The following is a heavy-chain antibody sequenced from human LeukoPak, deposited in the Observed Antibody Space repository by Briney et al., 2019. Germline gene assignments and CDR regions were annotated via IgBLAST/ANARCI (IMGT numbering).Heavy chain of an antibody. V-gene: IGHV3-15*01. CDR2: IKSKTDGGTT. D-gene: IGHD3-22*01. CDR1: GFTFSNAW. J-gene: IGHJ4*02. Sequence: GGSLRLSCAASGFTFSNAWMSWVRQAPGKGLEWVGRIKSKTDGGTTDYAAPVKGRFTISRDDSKNTLYLQMNSLKTEDTAVYYCTTDYYDSSGYYHLRLQFDYWGPGTLVTVSS. CDR3: TTDYYDSSGYYHLRLQFDY.